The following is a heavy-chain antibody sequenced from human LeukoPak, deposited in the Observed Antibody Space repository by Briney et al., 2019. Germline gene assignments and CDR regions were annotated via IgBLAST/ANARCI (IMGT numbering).Heavy chain of an antibody. V-gene: IGHV4-4*02. CDR3: ARGRGSQWLATNWFDP. D-gene: IGHD6-19*01. CDR1: GGSISSSNW. J-gene: IGHJ5*02. CDR2: IYHSGST. Sequence: PSGTLSLTCAVSGGSISSSNWWSWVRQPPGKGLEWIGEIYHSGSTNYNPSLKSRVTISVDTSKNQFSLKLSSVTAADTAVYYCARGRGSQWLATNWFDPWGQGTLVTVSS.